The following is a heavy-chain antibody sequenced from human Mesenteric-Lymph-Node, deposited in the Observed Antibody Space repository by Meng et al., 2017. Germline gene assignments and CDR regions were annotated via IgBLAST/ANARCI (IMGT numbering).Heavy chain of an antibody. CDR2: IYYSGST. CDR3: ARHDGGYGDYFDH. J-gene: IGHJ4*02. D-gene: IGHD5-12*01. CDR1: GGSISSSRHY. Sequence: LQASGPGLVKPSETLSLTCTVSGGSISSSRHYWGWIRQPPGKGLEWIGSIYYSGSTYYNPSLRSRVTMSLDTSKNQFSLKLSSVTATDTAVYYCARHDGGYGDYFDHWGQGTLVTVFS. V-gene: IGHV4-39*01.